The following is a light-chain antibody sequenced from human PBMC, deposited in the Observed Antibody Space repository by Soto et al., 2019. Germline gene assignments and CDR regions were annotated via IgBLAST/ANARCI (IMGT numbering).Light chain of an antibody. V-gene: IGLV1-44*01. CDR2: SNN. CDR3: AAWDDSLNGWV. Sequence: QSVLTQPPSASGTPGQRVTISCSGSSSNIGSNTVNWYQQLPGTAHKLLIYSNNQRPSGVPDRFSGSKTGTSASLAISGLQSEDEADYDCAAWDDSLNGWVFGGGTKLTVL. J-gene: IGLJ3*02. CDR1: SSNIGSNT.